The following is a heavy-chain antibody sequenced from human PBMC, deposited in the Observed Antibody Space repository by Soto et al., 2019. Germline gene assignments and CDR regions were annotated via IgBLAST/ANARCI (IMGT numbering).Heavy chain of an antibody. CDR2: IYHSGST. Sequence: SETLSLTCAVSGGSISSSNWWSWVRQPPGKGLEWIGEIYHSGSTNYNPSLKSRVTISVDKSKNQFSLKLSSVTAADTAVYYCARAGSWDFWSGYEYGMDVWGQGTTVTVSS. V-gene: IGHV4-4*02. CDR1: GGSISSSNW. CDR3: ARAGSWDFWSGYEYGMDV. D-gene: IGHD3-3*01. J-gene: IGHJ6*02.